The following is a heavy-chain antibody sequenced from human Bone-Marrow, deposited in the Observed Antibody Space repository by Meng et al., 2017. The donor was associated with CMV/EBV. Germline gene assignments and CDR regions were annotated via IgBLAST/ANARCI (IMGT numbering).Heavy chain of an antibody. CDR3: ARWEGNLSAFDI. V-gene: IGHV1-2*02. CDR1: GYTFTGYY. J-gene: IGHJ3*02. Sequence: ASVKVSCKASGYTFTGYYMHWVRQAPGQGLEWMGWINPNSGGTNYAQKFQGRVTRTRDTSISTAYMELSRLRSDDTAVYYCARWEGNLSAFDIWCQGTMVTVPS. CDR2: INPNSGGT. D-gene: IGHD1-26*01.